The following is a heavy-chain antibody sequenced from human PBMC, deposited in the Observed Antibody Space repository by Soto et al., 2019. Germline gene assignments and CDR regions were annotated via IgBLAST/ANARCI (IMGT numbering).Heavy chain of an antibody. D-gene: IGHD3-9*01. V-gene: IGHV6-1*01. J-gene: IGHJ6*02. CDR3: ARDGLTPIYYYYGMDV. CDR1: GDSVSSNSAA. CDR2: TYYRSKWYN. Sequence: PSQTLSLTCAISGDSVSSNSAAWNWIRQSPSRGLEWLGRTYYRSKWYNDYAVSVKSRITINPDASKNQFSLQLNSVTPEDTAVYYCARDGLTPIYYYYGMDVWGQGTTVTVSS.